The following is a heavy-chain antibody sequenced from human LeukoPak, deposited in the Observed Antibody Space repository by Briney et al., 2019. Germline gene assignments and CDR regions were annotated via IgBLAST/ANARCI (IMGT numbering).Heavy chain of an antibody. D-gene: IGHD3-10*01. CDR3: AKAYYGSGSLFDY. V-gene: IGHV1-3*01. CDR2: INAGNGNT. J-gene: IGHJ4*02. Sequence: GASVKVSCKASGYTFTSYAMHWVRQAPGQRLEWMGWINAGNGNTKYSQKFQGRVTITRDTSASTAYVELSSLRSEDTAVYYCAKAYYGSGSLFDYWGRGTLVTVSS. CDR1: GYTFTSYA.